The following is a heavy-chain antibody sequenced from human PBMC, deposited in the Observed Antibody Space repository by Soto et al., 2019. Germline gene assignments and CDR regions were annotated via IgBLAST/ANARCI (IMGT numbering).Heavy chain of an antibody. CDR3: ARYWSFDC. V-gene: IGHV3-30-3*01. CDR2: IPYDGSNK. Sequence: GGSLRRSCAASGFTLSSYAMHWVRQAPGKGLEWVAVIPYDGSNKYYADSVKGRFTIPRDNSKNTLYLQMNSLRAEDTPGNTCARYWSFDCWGQGTMVTVSS. J-gene: IGHJ4*01. CDR1: GFTLSSYA. D-gene: IGHD2-8*02.